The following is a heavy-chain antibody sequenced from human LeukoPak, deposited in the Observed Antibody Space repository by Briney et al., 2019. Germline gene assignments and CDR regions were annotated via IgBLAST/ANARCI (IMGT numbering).Heavy chain of an antibody. D-gene: IGHD5-18*01. Sequence: SETLSLTCAVYGGSFSGYYWSWIRQPPGKGLEWIGEINHSGSTNYNPSLKSRVTVSVDTSKNQFSLKLSSVTAADTAVYYCARDRGGYSYGPYYYYYYMDVWGKGTTVTVSS. CDR2: INHSGST. CDR3: ARDRGGYSYGPYYYYYYMDV. V-gene: IGHV4-34*01. J-gene: IGHJ6*03. CDR1: GGSFSGYY.